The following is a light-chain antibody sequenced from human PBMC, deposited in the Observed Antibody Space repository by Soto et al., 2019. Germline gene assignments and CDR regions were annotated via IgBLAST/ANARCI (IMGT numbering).Light chain of an antibody. CDR3: QQYGSSYT. V-gene: IGKV3-20*01. J-gene: IGKJ2*01. CDR1: QSVSSNY. Sequence: ENVLTQSPGTLSLSPGERATLSCRASQSVSSNYLAWYQRKPGQVPRLLIYGASSRATDIPDRFSGSGSGTDFTLTISSLEPEDFAVYYCQQYGSSYTFGQGTKLEIK. CDR2: GAS.